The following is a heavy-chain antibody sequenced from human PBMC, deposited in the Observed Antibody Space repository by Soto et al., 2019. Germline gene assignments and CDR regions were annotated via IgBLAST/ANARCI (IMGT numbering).Heavy chain of an antibody. CDR2: INHSGST. J-gene: IGHJ4*02. CDR1: GGSFSGYY. D-gene: IGHD1-26*01. Sequence: PSETLSLTCAVYGGSFSGYYWTWIRQPPGTGLEWIGEINHSGSTNYNPSLKSRLTISVDTSNNQFSLKVKSVTAADTAVYFCARLSGSYNDRYFDNWGQGTLVTVSS. V-gene: IGHV4-34*01. CDR3: ARLSGSYNDRYFDN.